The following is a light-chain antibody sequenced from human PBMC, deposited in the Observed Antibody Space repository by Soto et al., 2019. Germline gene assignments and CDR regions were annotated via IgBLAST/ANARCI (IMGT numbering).Light chain of an antibody. CDR1: QTVIDNY. Sequence: EFVFTQPPRTVSSSPRQXATLSCRAGQTVIDNYLALYQQKDGEAPRLLIYDASSRANGIPDRFSGSGSGTDFTLPISSLQVEDVAVYYCQQYYNIPLTFGGGTKVEI. J-gene: IGKJ4*01. CDR3: QQYYNIPLT. CDR2: DAS. V-gene: IGKV3-20*01.